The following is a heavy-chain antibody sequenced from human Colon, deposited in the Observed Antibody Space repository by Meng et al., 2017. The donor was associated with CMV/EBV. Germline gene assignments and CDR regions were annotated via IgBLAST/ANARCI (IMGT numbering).Heavy chain of an antibody. CDR3: AGYDIANGYHLDR. CDR1: GFNFRDYT. J-gene: IGHJ4*02. CDR2: ISTAGSFI. D-gene: IGHD3/OR15-3a*01. Sequence: SWVTSGFNFRDYTMNWVRRAPGKGLEWVSSISTAGSFIYYAPSVQGRFTISRRNDEYSLSLHMTALSAEDSATYYCAGYDIANGYHLDRWGQGTLVTVSS. V-gene: IGHV3-21*06.